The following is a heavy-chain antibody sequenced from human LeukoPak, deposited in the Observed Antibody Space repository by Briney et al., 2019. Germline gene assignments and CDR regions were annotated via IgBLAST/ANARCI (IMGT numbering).Heavy chain of an antibody. J-gene: IGHJ4*02. CDR1: GFTFSSYA. V-gene: IGHV3-23*01. D-gene: IGHD4-17*01. CDR2: MSGSGNSI. Sequence: GGSLRLSCAASGFTFSSYAMSWVRQAPGKGLEWVSVMSGSGNSIYYADSVKGRFTISRDNSKNTLYLQMNTLRADDTAVYYCAKGRHYGDYAPFDFWGQGTLVTVSS. CDR3: AKGRHYGDYAPFDF.